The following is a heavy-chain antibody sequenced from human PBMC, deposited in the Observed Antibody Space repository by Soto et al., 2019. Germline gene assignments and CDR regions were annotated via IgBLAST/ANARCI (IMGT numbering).Heavy chain of an antibody. J-gene: IGHJ6*02. V-gene: IGHV3-30-3*01. CDR3: ARGGLFYLTGYQNYGMDV. CDR1: GFTFSSYA. D-gene: IGHD3-9*01. Sequence: GGFLRLSCAASGFTFSSYAMHWVRQAPGKGLEWVAVISYDGSNKYYADSVKGRFTISRDNSKNTLYLQMNSLRAEDTAVYYCARGGLFYLTGYQNYGMDVWGQGTTVTVSS. CDR2: ISYDGSNK.